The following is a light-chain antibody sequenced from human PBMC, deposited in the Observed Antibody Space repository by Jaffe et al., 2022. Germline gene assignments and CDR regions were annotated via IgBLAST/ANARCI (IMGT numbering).Light chain of an antibody. CDR3: AAWDDSLSGVV. V-gene: IGLV1-44*01. CDR2: TNN. CDR1: SSNIGSNT. Sequence: QSVLTQPPSASGTPGQWVTISCSGISSNIGSNTVNWYQQLPGAAPKCIIHTNNQRPSGVPDRFSGSKSGTSASLAISGLQSEDEADYYCAAWDDSLSGVVFGGGTKLTVL. J-gene: IGLJ2*01.